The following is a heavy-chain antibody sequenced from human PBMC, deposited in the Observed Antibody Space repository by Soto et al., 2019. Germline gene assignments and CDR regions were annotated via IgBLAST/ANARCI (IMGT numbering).Heavy chain of an antibody. CDR3: AREAQDGFDS. Sequence: ASVKVSCKASGVTLSSYTIRWVQQAPGQGLEWMGRIIPILGIANSAQKFQGRVTITADKSTSTDYMELSSLRSEDTAVYYCAREAQDGFDSWGQGKMGTVSS. J-gene: IGHJ3*02. CDR2: IIPILGIA. V-gene: IGHV1-69*04. CDR1: GVTLSSYT.